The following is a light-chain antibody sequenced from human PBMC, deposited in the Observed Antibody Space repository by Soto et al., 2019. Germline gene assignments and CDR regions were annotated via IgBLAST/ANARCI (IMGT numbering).Light chain of an antibody. CDR2: GAS. Sequence: EMVMTQSPATLSVSPGERGALSCRASQSVSSNLAWYQQKPGQAPRLLIYGASTRATGIPARFSGSGSGTEFTLTISSLQSEDFAVYYCQQYGSSGTFGQGTKVDI. CDR3: QQYGSSGT. V-gene: IGKV3-15*01. CDR1: QSVSSN. J-gene: IGKJ1*01.